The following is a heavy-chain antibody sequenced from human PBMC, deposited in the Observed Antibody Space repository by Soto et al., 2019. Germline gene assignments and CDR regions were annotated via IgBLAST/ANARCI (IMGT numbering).Heavy chain of an antibody. Sequence: LCLTCAVSGGSITSSFSCWSWIRQPPGKGLEWIGYIYHSGSTSYNPSLKSRVTMSVDRSKNQFSLKLSSVTAADTAVYYCARGNYPKTFDYWGPGTLVTVSS. V-gene: IGHV4-30-2*01. D-gene: IGHD3-22*01. CDR3: ARGNYPKTFDY. CDR1: GGSITSSFSC. J-gene: IGHJ4*02. CDR2: IYHSGST.